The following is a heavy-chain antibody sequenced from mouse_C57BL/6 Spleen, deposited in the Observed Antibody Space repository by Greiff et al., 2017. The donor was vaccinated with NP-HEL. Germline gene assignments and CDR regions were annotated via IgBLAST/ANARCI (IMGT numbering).Heavy chain of an antibody. V-gene: IGHV1-52*01. CDR3: AREAMVTRDWFAY. Sequence: VQLQQPGAELVRPGSSVKLSCKASGYTFTSYWMHWVKQRPIQGLEWIGNIDPSDSVTHYNQKFKDKATVTVDKSSSTAYMQLSSLTSEDSAVYYCAREAMVTRDWFAYWGQGTRVTVSA. CDR1: GYTFTSYW. J-gene: IGHJ3*01. D-gene: IGHD2-2*01. CDR2: IDPSDSVT.